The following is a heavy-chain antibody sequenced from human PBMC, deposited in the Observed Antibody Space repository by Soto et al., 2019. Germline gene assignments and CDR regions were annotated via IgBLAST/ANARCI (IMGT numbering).Heavy chain of an antibody. CDR2: ISSSGTNI. Sequence: QVQLVESGGGLVKPGGSLRLSCAASGFTFSDYYMSWIRQAPGKGLEWVSYISSSGTNIYYADSVKGRFTISRDNAKNSLYLQMNSLRAEDTAVYYCARDSPRNTYALNWFDPWGQGTLVTVSS. CDR1: GFTFSDYY. D-gene: IGHD2-2*01. J-gene: IGHJ5*02. CDR3: ARDSPRNTYALNWFDP. V-gene: IGHV3-11*01.